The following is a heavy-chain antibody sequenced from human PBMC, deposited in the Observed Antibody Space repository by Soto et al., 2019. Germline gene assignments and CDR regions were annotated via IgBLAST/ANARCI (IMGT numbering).Heavy chain of an antibody. CDR1: GYTFSSYG. D-gene: IGHD6-19*01. Sequence: ASVKVSCKASGYTFSSYGITWVRQAPGQGLEWMGWISVYSGKTSYAQKLQDRVTMSTDTSTSTAYMELRSLRSDDTAFYYCARSAMAGDYYYYGMDVWGRGTTVTVSS. J-gene: IGHJ6*02. CDR3: ARSAMAGDYYYYGMDV. V-gene: IGHV1-18*04. CDR2: ISVYSGKT.